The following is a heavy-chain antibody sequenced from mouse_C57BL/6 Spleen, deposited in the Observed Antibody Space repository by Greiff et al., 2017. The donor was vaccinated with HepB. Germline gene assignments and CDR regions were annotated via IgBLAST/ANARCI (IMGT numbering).Heavy chain of an antibody. J-gene: IGHJ4*01. V-gene: IGHV1-15*01. D-gene: IGHD2-3*01. CDR3: TRVRSPLFYYAMDY. CDR1: GYTFTDYE. CDR2: IDPETGGT. Sequence: VQLQESGAELVRPGASVTLSCKASGYTFTDYEMHWVKQTPVHGLEWIGAIDPETGGTAYNQKFKGKAILTADKSSSTAYMELRSLTSEDSAVYYCTRVRSPLFYYAMDYWGQGTSVTVSS.